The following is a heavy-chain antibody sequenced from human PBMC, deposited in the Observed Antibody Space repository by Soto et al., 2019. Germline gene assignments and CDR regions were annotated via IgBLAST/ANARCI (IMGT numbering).Heavy chain of an antibody. J-gene: IGHJ6*02. D-gene: IGHD3-10*01. Sequence: SETLSLTCAVSGGSISSSNWWSWVRQPPGKGLEWVGEMYHSGSNYYNPSLKSRVTISVDKSKNQLSLKLSSVTPADTAVYYCASSVTGIYYGMDVWGQGTTVTV. V-gene: IGHV4-4*02. CDR3: ASSVTGIYYGMDV. CDR1: GGSISSSNW. CDR2: MYHSGSN.